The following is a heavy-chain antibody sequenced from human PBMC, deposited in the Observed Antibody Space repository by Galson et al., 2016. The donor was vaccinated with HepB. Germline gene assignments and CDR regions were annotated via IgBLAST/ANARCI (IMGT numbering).Heavy chain of an antibody. Sequence: SLRLSCAASGFTFSSYALSWVRQAPGKGLEWVSAVSGSDDYSTYYADSVKGRLTISRDNSKSTMYLQMKSLTVGDTALYYCAGQYSSTWASFDYWGQGTMVTVSS. D-gene: IGHD6-13*01. CDR1: GFTFSSYA. CDR2: VSGSDDYST. J-gene: IGHJ4*02. CDR3: AGQYSSTWASFDY. V-gene: IGHV3-23*01.